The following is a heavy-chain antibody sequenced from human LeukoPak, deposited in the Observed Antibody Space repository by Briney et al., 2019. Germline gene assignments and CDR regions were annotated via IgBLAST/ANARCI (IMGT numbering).Heavy chain of an antibody. J-gene: IGHJ4*02. CDR3: ARVVVGATLFDY. D-gene: IGHD1-26*01. Sequence: ASVKVSCKASGYTFTSYGISWVRQAPGQGLEWMGWISAYNGNTNYAQKLQGRVSMTTDTSTSTAYMELRSLRSDDTAVYYCARVVVGATLFDYWGQGTLVTVSS. CDR1: GYTFTSYG. V-gene: IGHV1-18*01. CDR2: ISAYNGNT.